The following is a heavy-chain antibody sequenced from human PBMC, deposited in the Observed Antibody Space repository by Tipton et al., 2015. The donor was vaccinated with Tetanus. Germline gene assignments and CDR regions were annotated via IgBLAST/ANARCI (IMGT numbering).Heavy chain of an antibody. CDR1: GFTFNSHW. V-gene: IGHV3-7*03. J-gene: IGHJ4*02. Sequence: SLRLSCAASGFTFNSHWMDWVRQSPGKGLEWVATMNEDGTKEFFADSVKGRFTISRDNGKNSLYLQMNGLRAEDTAIYYCARTAAAGRGNDYWGQGTLVTVSS. CDR2: MNEDGTKE. CDR3: ARTAAAGRGNDY. D-gene: IGHD6-13*01.